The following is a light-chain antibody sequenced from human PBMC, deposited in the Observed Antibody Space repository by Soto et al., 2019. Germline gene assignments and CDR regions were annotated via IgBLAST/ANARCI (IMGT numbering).Light chain of an antibody. V-gene: IGLV1-44*01. J-gene: IGLJ3*02. CDR2: SNN. CDR1: SSNIGSNR. CDR3: AAWDDSLNGPV. Sequence: QSVLTQPPSASETPGQRVTISCSGSSSNIGSNRVNWYQQLPGTAPKLLIYSNNQRLSGVPDRFSGSKSGTSASLAISGLQSEDEADYYCAAWDDSLNGPVFGGGTKLTVL.